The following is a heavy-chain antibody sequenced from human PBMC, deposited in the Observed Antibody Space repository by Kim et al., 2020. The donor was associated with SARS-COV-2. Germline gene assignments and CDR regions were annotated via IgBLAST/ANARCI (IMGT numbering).Heavy chain of an antibody. CDR1: GGSISSGGYY. CDR3: AREAVTYGSGKKEYYFDY. Sequence: SETLSLTCTVSGGSISSGGYYWSWIRQHPGKGLEWIGYIYYSGSTYYNPSLKSRVTISVDTSKNQFSLKLSSVTAADTAVYYCAREAVTYGSGKKEYYFDYWGQGTLVTVSS. V-gene: IGHV4-31*03. CDR2: IYYSGST. J-gene: IGHJ4*02. D-gene: IGHD3-10*01.